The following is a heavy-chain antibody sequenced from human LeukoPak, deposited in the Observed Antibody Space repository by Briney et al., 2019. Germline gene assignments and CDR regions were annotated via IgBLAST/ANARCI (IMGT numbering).Heavy chain of an antibody. V-gene: IGHV4-30-2*01. Sequence: KPSETLSLTCTVSGDSISTSGYYWSWIRQPPGAGLEWIGYIYHGGSTSYKSSLKTRVTMSLDRSKNQFSLKLNSVTAADTAVYYCATIRSKKVGVCSSTSCPQNRGPFDYWGQGTLVTVSS. D-gene: IGHD2-2*01. CDR2: IYHGGST. CDR1: GDSISTSGYY. CDR3: ATIRSKKVGVCSSTSCPQNRGPFDY. J-gene: IGHJ4*02.